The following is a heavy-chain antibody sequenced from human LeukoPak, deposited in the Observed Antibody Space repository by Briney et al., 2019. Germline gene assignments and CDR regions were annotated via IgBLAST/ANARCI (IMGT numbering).Heavy chain of an antibody. CDR1: GFTFSSYA. J-gene: IGHJ3*02. Sequence: PGGSLRLSCAASGFTFSSYAMHWVRQAPGKGLEYVSAISSNGGSTYYANSVKGRFTISGDNSKNTLYLQMGSLRAEDMAVYYCARSLAAAGTRGAFDIWGQGTMVTVSS. CDR2: ISSNGGST. D-gene: IGHD6-13*01. V-gene: IGHV3-64*01. CDR3: ARSLAAAGTRGAFDI.